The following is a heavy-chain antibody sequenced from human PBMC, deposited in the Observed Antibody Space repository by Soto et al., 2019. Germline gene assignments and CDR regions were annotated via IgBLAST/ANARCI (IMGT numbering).Heavy chain of an antibody. CDR1: GFTVSSNH. CDR3: ARDGLRYYYGSGSPRGGNYYYYGMDV. CDR2: IYSDGST. J-gene: IGHJ6*02. Sequence: GGSLRLSCVVSGFTVSSNHMSWVRQAPGKGLEWVSFIYSDGSTYYADSVKGRFTISRLSSKNTLYLQMNSLRAEDTAVYYCARDGLRYYYGSGSPRGGNYYYYGMDVWGQGTTVTVSS. V-gene: IGHV3-53*04. D-gene: IGHD3-10*01.